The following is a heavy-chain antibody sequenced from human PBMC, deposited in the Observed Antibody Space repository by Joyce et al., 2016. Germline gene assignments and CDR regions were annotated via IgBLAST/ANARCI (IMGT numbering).Heavy chain of an antibody. V-gene: IGHV4-31*03. J-gene: IGHJ4*02. CDR3: ARFHDWLYYFDY. Sequence: QVQLQESGPGLVKPSQTLSLTCTVSGASISSGGYYWSWIRQHPVKGLEWIGYIYYSGSTYYNPSPTGRVTVALEASKNQFSLELSSVTAADTAIYYCARFHDWLYYFDYWGQGTLVTVSS. CDR2: IYYSGST. D-gene: IGHD2-21*01. CDR1: GASISSGGYY.